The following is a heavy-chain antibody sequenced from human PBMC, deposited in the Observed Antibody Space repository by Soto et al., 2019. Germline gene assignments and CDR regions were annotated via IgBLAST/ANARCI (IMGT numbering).Heavy chain of an antibody. CDR1: GFKFGDHY. CDR2: ISGDGTTQ. J-gene: IGHJ4*02. CDR3: AGDPFYYASGF. D-gene: IGHD3-10*01. V-gene: IGHV3-11*01. Sequence: QVQLAESGGGLVEPGGSLRLSCAASGFKFGDHYMTWIRQAPGKGLEWVSKISGDGTTQYYADSVKGRFTVSRDNAKNSLHRQMNSLRAEDTALYYCAGDPFYYASGFWGQGTLVTVSS.